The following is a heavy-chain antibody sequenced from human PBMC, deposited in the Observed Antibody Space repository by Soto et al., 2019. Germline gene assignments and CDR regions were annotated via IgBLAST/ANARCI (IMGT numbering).Heavy chain of an antibody. Sequence: QVQLVQSGAEVKKPGASVKVSCKASGYTFANYAMQWVRQAPGQSLEWMGWITTGNGNTKYSQKFQGRVTITRDTSASTAYMELRSLRSEDTAVYYCARDLWSMDVWGQGTTVTVSS. J-gene: IGHJ6*02. CDR1: GYTFANYA. CDR2: ITTGNGNT. D-gene: IGHD3-10*01. V-gene: IGHV1-3*04. CDR3: ARDLWSMDV.